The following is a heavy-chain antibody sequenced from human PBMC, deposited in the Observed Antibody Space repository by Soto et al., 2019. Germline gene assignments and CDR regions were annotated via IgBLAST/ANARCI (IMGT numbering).Heavy chain of an antibody. Sequence: GGSLRLSCAASGFTFSYHALNWVRQAPGKGLEWVAVISYDGDNKYIAEAVKGRLTISRDNPKNTVSLQMNSLRTEDTAMYFCARGTTTSAFSVMDVWGQGTTVTVSS. V-gene: IGHV3-30-3*01. D-gene: IGHD1-1*01. J-gene: IGHJ6*02. CDR3: ARGTTTSAFSVMDV. CDR2: ISYDGDNK. CDR1: GFTFSYHA.